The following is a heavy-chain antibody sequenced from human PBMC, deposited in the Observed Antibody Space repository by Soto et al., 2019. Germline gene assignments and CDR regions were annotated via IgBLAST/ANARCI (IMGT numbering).Heavy chain of an antibody. V-gene: IGHV3-23*01. CDR2: ISGTGGSS. Sequence: PXESLSLSAPSSGFPFSNYSMSWVRQAPGKGLEWVSSISGTGGSSDHADSVMGRFTISRDNSKNTLYLQMNGLRVEDTAIYYCAKASQTLVGITYLDSWGQGALVTVSS. CDR1: GFPFSNYS. J-gene: IGHJ4*02. CDR3: AKASQTLVGITYLDS. D-gene: IGHD1-26*01.